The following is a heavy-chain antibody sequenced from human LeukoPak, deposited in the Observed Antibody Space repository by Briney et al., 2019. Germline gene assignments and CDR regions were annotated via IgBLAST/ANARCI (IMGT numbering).Heavy chain of an antibody. CDR1: GVAIRSYC. J-gene: IGHJ3*01. Sequence: SETLSLTCSVSGVAIRSYCWSWIRQSPGRGLEWIGDISYSGGTRYNPSLESRVTMSQDTSKTQFSLKPNSVTAADAAVYYCARETDLTVAGGFRNAFDLWGQGTRVTVSS. D-gene: IGHD6-19*01. V-gene: IGHV4-59*12. CDR2: ISYSGGT. CDR3: ARETDLTVAGGFRNAFDL.